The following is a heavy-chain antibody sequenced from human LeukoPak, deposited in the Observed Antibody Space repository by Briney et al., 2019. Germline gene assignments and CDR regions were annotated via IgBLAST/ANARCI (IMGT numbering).Heavy chain of an antibody. CDR2: INHSGST. CDR1: GGPFSGYY. CDR3: AREDYGDYGLDY. V-gene: IGHV4-34*01. Sequence: SETLSLTCAVYGGPFSGYYWSWIRQPPGKGLEWIGEINHSGSTNYNPSLKSRVTISVDTSKNQFSLKLSSVTAADTAVYYCAREDYGDYGLDYWGQGTLVTVSS. D-gene: IGHD4-17*01. J-gene: IGHJ4*02.